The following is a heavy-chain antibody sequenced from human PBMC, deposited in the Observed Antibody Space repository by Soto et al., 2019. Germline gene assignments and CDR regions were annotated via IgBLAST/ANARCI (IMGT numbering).Heavy chain of an antibody. D-gene: IGHD5-12*01. CDR3: ARGWLAGGYEFDY. V-gene: IGHV3-33*01. CDR2: IWYDGSDK. Sequence: QVQLVESGGGVVQPGRSLRLSCAASGFTFSSYGMHWVRQAPGKGLEWVAVIWYDGSDKYYSDSVKGRFTISRDNSKNTLYRQMNSLRGEDTAVYYCARGWLAGGYEFDYWGQGTLVTVSS. J-gene: IGHJ4*02. CDR1: GFTFSSYG.